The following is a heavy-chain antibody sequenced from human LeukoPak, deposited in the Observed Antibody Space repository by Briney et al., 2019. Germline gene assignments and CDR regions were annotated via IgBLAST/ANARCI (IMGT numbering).Heavy chain of an antibody. J-gene: IGHJ4*02. D-gene: IGHD2-15*01. Sequence: SETLSLTCAVSGGSININKCWSWVRQPPGKGLEWIGEIHHSGSTNYNPSLKSRVTISVDTSKNQFSLKLTSVIAADTAVYYCASNGYYSQDYWGQGTPVTVSS. CDR3: ASNGYYSQDY. CDR1: GGSININKC. CDR2: IHHSGST. V-gene: IGHV4-4*02.